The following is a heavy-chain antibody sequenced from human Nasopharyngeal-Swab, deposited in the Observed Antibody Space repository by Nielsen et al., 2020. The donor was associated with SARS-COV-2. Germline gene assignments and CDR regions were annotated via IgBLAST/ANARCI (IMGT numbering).Heavy chain of an antibody. CDR3: ANLIFGDAFDI. CDR2: ISYDGSNK. D-gene: IGHD3-3*01. CDR1: GFAFSAYT. Sequence: GESLKISCAAYGFAFSAYTMNWVRQAPGKGLEWVAVISYDGSNKYYADSVKGRFTISRDNSKNTLYLQMNSLRAEDTAVYYCANLIFGDAFDIWGQGTMVTVSS. V-gene: IGHV3-30*18. J-gene: IGHJ3*02.